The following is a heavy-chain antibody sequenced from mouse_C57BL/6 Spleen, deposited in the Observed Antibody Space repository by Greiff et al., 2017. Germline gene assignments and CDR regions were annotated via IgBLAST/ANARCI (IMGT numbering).Heavy chain of an antibody. V-gene: IGHV5-12*01. CDR1: GFTFSDYY. CDR3: ARDPFDY. CDR2: ISNGGGST. Sequence: EVKLVESGGGLVQPGGSLKLSCAASGFTFSDYYMYWVRQTPETRLEWVAYISNGGGSTYYPDTVKGRFTISRDNAKNTLYLQMSRLKSEDTAMYYCARDPFDYWGQGTTLTVSS. J-gene: IGHJ2*01.